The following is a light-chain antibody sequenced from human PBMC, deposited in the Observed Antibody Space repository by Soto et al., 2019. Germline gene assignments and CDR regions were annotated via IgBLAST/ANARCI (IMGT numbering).Light chain of an antibody. CDR3: LQRGAWPWT. J-gene: IGKJ1*01. CDR1: QSITGY. V-gene: IGKV3-11*01. Sequence: EIVLTQSPATLSLSPGERATLSCRASQSITGYLAWYQQKSGQAPRLLIYDSSNRATGIPARFSGSGSGTDFTLTISSLEPEDFAVYYCLQRGAWPWTFGQGTEVEI. CDR2: DSS.